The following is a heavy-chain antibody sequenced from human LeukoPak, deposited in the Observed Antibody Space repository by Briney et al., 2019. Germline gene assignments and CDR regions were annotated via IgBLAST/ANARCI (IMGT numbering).Heavy chain of an antibody. J-gene: IGHJ5*02. CDR1: GGTFSSYA. CDR3: ARGLHPKWLRLLHWFDP. CDR2: MNPNSGNT. V-gene: IGHV1-8*02. D-gene: IGHD5-12*01. Sequence: GASVKVSCKASGGTFSSYAINWVRQATGQGLEWMGWMNPNSGNTGYAQKFQGRVTMTRNTSISTAYMELSSLRSEDTAVYYCARGLHPKWLRLLHWFDPWGQGTLVTVSS.